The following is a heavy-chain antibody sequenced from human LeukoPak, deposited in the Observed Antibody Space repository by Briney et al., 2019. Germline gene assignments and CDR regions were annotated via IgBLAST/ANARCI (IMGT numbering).Heavy chain of an antibody. Sequence: TSETLSLTCAVYGGSFSGYYWSWIRQPPGKGLDWIAEVSHSGGTNFNPSLESRVTVSSDVSKNQFSLKLTSVTAADTAVYYCTRVPAELGYFDLWGRGTLVTVSS. J-gene: IGHJ2*01. CDR1: GGSFSGYY. CDR2: VSHSGGT. D-gene: IGHD7-27*01. V-gene: IGHV4-34*01. CDR3: TRVPAELGYFDL.